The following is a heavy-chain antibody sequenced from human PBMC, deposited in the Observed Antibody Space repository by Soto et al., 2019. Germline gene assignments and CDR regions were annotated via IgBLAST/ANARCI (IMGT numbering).Heavy chain of an antibody. Sequence: GGSLRLSCAASGFSFSDSAIHWVRQASGKGLEWVGRTRSKAHSYATAFAASVKGRFTISRDDSKNTVYLQMNSLKTEDTAVYYCARGVLHWGQGTLVTVSS. CDR2: TRSKAHSYAT. CDR3: ARGVLH. J-gene: IGHJ4*01. CDR1: GFSFSDSA. V-gene: IGHV3-73*01.